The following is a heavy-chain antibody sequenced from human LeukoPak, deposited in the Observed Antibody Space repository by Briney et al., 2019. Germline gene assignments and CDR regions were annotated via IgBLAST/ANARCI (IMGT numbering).Heavy chain of an antibody. CDR3: ARGPQYGGYDFFDY. V-gene: IGHV3-7*01. Sequence: GGSLRLSCAASGFTFSSYWMSWVRQAPGKGLEWVANIKQDGSEKYYVDSVKGRFTISRDNAKNSLYLQMNSLRAEDTAVYYCARGPQYGGYDFFDYWGQGTLVTFSS. CDR1: GFTFSSYW. D-gene: IGHD5-12*01. CDR2: IKQDGSEK. J-gene: IGHJ4*02.